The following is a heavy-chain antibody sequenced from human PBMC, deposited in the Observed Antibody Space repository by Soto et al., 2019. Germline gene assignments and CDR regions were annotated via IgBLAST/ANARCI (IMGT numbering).Heavy chain of an antibody. V-gene: IGHV3-23*01. Sequence: PGGSLRLSCAASGFTFSSYAMSWVRQAPGKGLEWVSATSGSGGSTYYADSVKGRFTISRDNSKNTLYLQMHSLPAADTDVNYYAKIALLLKSSSGYTTRITYSDCWGQETRVT. CDR1: GFTFSSYA. J-gene: IGHJ4*02. D-gene: IGHD6-13*01. CDR3: AKIALLLKSSSGYTTRITYSDC. CDR2: TSGSGGST.